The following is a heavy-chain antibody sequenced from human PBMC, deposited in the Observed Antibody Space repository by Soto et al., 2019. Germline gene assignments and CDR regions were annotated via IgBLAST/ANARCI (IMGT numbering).Heavy chain of an antibody. CDR3: TRRLSVVGTSSFDY. D-gene: IGHD2-15*01. V-gene: IGHV3-74*01. CDR2: INTDGSST. J-gene: IGHJ4*02. Sequence: EVQLVESGGGLVQPGGSLRLSCAASGFTISSYWMHWVRQAPGKGLVWVSRINTDGSSTSYADSVKGRFTTSRDNAKNPVYLQMNSLRAEDTAVYYCTRRLSVVGTSSFDYWGQGTLVTVSS. CDR1: GFTISSYW.